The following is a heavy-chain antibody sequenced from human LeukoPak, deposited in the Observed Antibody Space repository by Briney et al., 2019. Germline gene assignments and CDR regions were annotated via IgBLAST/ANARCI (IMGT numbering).Heavy chain of an antibody. J-gene: IGHJ4*02. CDR2: IDTRTST. D-gene: IGHD6-6*01. CDR3: ARVMYSSSGLVADY. CDR1: GGSISSYY. Sequence: SETLSLTCTVSGGSISSYYWSWIRQPAGEGLEWIGRIDTRTSTKYTPALKSRLTMSVNTSKNQFCLKLSSVTAADTAVYYCARVMYSSSGLVADYWGQGTLVTVSS. V-gene: IGHV4-4*07.